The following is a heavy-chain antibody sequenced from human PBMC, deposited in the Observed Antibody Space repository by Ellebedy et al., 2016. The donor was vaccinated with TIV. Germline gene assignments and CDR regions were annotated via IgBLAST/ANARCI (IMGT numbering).Heavy chain of an antibody. Sequence: ASVKVSXXASGYTFTGYYMHWVRQAPGQGLEWMGCINPNSGDTNYAQKLQGRVTMTRDTSISTAYMDLNRLRSDDTAVYFCARGFLWFGNAFDIWGQGTRVTVSS. V-gene: IGHV1-2*02. CDR1: GYTFTGYY. CDR3: ARGFLWFGNAFDI. D-gene: IGHD3-10*01. CDR2: INPNSGDT. J-gene: IGHJ3*02.